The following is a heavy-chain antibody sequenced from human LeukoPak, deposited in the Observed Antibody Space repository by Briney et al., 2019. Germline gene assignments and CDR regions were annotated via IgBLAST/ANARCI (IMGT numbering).Heavy chain of an antibody. Sequence: ASVKVSCKASGYTFTSYGISWVRQAPGQGLEWMGWISAYNGDTNYAQKLQGRVTMTTDTSTSTAYTELRSLRSDDTAVYYCARVPHSYGRVNYYYYYMDVWGKGTTVTVSS. V-gene: IGHV1-18*01. CDR1: GYTFTSYG. CDR2: ISAYNGDT. CDR3: ARVPHSYGRVNYYYYYMDV. J-gene: IGHJ6*03. D-gene: IGHD5-18*01.